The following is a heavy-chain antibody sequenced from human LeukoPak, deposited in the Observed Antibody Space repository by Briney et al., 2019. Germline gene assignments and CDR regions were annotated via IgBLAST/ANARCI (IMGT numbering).Heavy chain of an antibody. V-gene: IGHV4-59*01. CDR2: VYSSGST. J-gene: IGHJ5*02. CDR1: GGSISNYY. Sequence: PSETLSLTCTVSGGSISNYYWNWIRQPPGKGLEWIGYVYSSGSTNYNPSLKSRVTISVDTSKNQFSLKLSSVTAADTAVYYRARGASLTVTTKNNWFDPWGQGTLVTVSS. CDR3: ARGASLTVTTKNNWFDP. D-gene: IGHD4-11*01.